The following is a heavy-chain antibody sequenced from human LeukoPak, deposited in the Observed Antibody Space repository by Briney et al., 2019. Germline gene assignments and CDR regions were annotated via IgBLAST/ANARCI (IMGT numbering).Heavy chain of an antibody. D-gene: IGHD3-10*01. CDR3: TTVLFD. V-gene: IGHV3-15*01. Sequence: WIRQPPGKGLEWIGSIRSKTDGGTTDYAAPVKGRFTISRDDSKNTLYLQMNSLKSEDTAVYYCTTVLFDWGQGTLVTVSS. CDR2: IRSKTDGGTT. J-gene: IGHJ4*02.